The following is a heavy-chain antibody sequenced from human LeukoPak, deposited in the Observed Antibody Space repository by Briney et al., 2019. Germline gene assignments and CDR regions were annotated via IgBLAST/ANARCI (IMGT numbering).Heavy chain of an antibody. D-gene: IGHD6-13*01. J-gene: IGHJ5*02. Sequence: PGGSLRLSCAASGFTFSSYEMNWVRQAPGKGLEWVSSISSSSSYIYYADSVKGRFTISIDNAKNSLYLQMNSLRAEDTAVYYCAREYSSSWYGWFDPWGQGTLVTVSS. CDR3: AREYSSSWYGWFDP. V-gene: IGHV3-21*01. CDR1: GFTFSSYE. CDR2: ISSSSSYI.